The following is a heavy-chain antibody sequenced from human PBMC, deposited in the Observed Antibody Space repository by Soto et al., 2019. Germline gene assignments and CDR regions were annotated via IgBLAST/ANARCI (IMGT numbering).Heavy chain of an antibody. J-gene: IGHJ4*02. V-gene: IGHV4-59*01. CDR3: ATGGGDYYFQY. Sequence: SETLSLTCTVSGISMNTYYWTWTRQSPGKGLEWIGYIYYTGSTNYNPSLKSRVTMSVDKSTNQFSLKLFSVTAADTALYYCATGGGDYYFQYWAQGIPVTVSS. D-gene: IGHD3-16*01. CDR2: IYYTGST. CDR1: GISMNTYY.